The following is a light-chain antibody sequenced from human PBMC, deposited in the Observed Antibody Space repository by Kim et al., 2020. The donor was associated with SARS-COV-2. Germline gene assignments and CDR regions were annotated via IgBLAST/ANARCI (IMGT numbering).Light chain of an antibody. J-gene: IGLJ3*02. CDR2: DVS. V-gene: IGLV2-14*03. CDR1: SSDVGGYNY. CDR3: SSYTSSNTLV. Sequence: QSALTQPASVSGSPGQSITISCTGTSSDVGGYNYVSWYQQHPGKAPKLMIYDVSNRPSGVSNRFSGSKSGNTASLTISGLQAEDEADYYYSSYTSSNTLVFGGGTQLTVL.